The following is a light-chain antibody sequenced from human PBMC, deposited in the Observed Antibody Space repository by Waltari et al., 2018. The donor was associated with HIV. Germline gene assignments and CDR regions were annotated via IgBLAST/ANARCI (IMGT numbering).Light chain of an antibody. Sequence: ESVMTYSPGTLSASPGDRFALSCRASQSVGNKLAWYQQKPGQSPRLLVYDASTGAAGIPDRFSGSGSGTQFTLTITGLQSEDCAVYYCQQYKNWPPLTFGQGTKVEIK. CDR2: DAS. CDR1: QSVGNK. J-gene: IGKJ1*01. V-gene: IGKV3-15*01. CDR3: QQYKNWPPLT.